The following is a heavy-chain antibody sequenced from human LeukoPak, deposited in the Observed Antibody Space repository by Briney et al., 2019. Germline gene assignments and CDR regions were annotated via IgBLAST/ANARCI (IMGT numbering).Heavy chain of an antibody. CDR2: IYSSGTT. CDR3: VRNTDGRSNGDY. D-gene: IGHD1-1*01. Sequence: SQTLSLTCTVSGDSISSRDSYWSWIRQYPGKALEWIGFIYSSGTTNYNPSLRSRVTLSVDTSQNQFFLWLPSVPDADTATYYCVRNTDGRSNGDYWGQGTLVTVSS. J-gene: IGHJ4*02. CDR1: GDSISSRDSY. V-gene: IGHV4-31*02.